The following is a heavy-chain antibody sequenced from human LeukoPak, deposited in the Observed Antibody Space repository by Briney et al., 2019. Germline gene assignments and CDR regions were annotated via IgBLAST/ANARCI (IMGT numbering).Heavy chain of an antibody. Sequence: ASVKVSCKASGYTFTGYYMHWVRQAPGQGLEWMGWINPNSGGTNYAQKFQGGVTMTRDTSISTAYMELSRLRSDDTAVYYCAIDGLVGATRGAFDIWGQGTMVTVSS. CDR1: GYTFTGYY. CDR3: AIDGLVGATRGAFDI. J-gene: IGHJ3*02. V-gene: IGHV1-2*02. D-gene: IGHD1-26*01. CDR2: INPNSGGT.